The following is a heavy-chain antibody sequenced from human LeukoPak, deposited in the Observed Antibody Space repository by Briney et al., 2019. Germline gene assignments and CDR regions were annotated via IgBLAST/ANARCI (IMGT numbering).Heavy chain of an antibody. CDR1: GYTFTGYY. J-gene: IGHJ4*02. CDR2: INPNSGGT. Sequence: ASVKVSCKASGYTFTGYYMHWVRQAPGQGLEWMGRINPNSGGTNYAQKFRGRVTMTRDTSISTAYMELSRLRSDDTAVYYCARDGSYYYDSSGYGEVDYWGQGTLVTVSS. D-gene: IGHD3-22*01. CDR3: ARDGSYYYDSSGYGEVDY. V-gene: IGHV1-2*06.